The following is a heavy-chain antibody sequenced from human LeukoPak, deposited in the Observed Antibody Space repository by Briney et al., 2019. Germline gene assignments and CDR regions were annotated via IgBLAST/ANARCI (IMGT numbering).Heavy chain of an antibody. CDR2: ISPDGSNK. J-gene: IGHJ4*02. CDR3: ARQALYDSSGYYYFHLRTPPDC. CDR1: GFTFSRYE. Sequence: GGSLRLSCAASGFTFSRYEMHWVRQAPGKGLEWVALISPDGSNKYYADSVKGRFTISRDNSKNTLYLQMNSLRAEDTAVYYCARQALYDSSGYYYFHLRTPPDCWGQGTLVTVSS. V-gene: IGHV3-30*03. D-gene: IGHD3-22*01.